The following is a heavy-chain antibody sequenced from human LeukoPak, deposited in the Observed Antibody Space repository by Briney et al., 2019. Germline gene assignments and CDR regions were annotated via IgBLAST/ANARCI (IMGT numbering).Heavy chain of an antibody. CDR2: IYHSGST. D-gene: IGHD1-14*01. Sequence: PSETLSLTCTVSGGSISSYYWSWIRQPPGKGLEWIGYIYHSGSTKYNPSLKSRVIISVDTSKNQFSLKLSSVTAADTAVYYCARVPDEINYYYYGMDVWGQGTTVTVSS. V-gene: IGHV4-59*01. CDR3: ARVPDEINYYYYGMDV. J-gene: IGHJ6*02. CDR1: GGSISSYY.